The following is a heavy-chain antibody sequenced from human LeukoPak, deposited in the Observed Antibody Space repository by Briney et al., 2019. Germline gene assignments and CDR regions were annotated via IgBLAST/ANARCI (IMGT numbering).Heavy chain of an antibody. Sequence: GGSLRLSRAASGFTFSDYYMSWIRQAPGKGLEWVSYISSSGSTIYYADSVKGRFTISRDNAKNSLYLQMNSLRAEDTAVYYCARDRYCSGGSCHYYGMDVWGQGTTVTVSS. D-gene: IGHD2-15*01. CDR3: ARDRYCSGGSCHYYGMDV. V-gene: IGHV3-11*01. J-gene: IGHJ6*02. CDR2: ISSSGSTI. CDR1: GFTFSDYY.